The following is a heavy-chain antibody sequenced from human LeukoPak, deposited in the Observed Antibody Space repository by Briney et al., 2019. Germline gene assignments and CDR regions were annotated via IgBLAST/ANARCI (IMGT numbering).Heavy chain of an antibody. CDR1: GFTFSSYS. CDR3: AELGITMIGGV. Sequence: GGSLRLSCAASGFTFSSYSMNWVRQTPGKGLEWVSSISSSSSYIFYADSVKGRFTISRDNAKNTLYLQMNSLRAEDTAVYYCAELGITMIGGVWGKGTTVTISS. CDR2: ISSSSSYI. V-gene: IGHV3-21*01. J-gene: IGHJ6*04. D-gene: IGHD3-10*02.